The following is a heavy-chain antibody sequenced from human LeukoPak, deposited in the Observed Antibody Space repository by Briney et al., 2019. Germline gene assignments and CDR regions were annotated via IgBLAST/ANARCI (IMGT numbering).Heavy chain of an antibody. CDR3: AREMARGVIGGYFDY. D-gene: IGHD3-10*01. Sequence: ASVKVSCKASGYTFTSYDINWVRQAPGQGLEWMGWMNPNSGNTGYAQKFQGRVTMTRNTSISTAYMELSSLRSEDTAVYYCAREMARGVIGGYFDYWGQGTLVTVSS. CDR2: MNPNSGNT. V-gene: IGHV1-8*01. CDR1: GYTFTSYD. J-gene: IGHJ4*02.